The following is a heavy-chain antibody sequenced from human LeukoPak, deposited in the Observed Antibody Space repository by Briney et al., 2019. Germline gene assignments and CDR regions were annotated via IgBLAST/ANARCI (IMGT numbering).Heavy chain of an antibody. D-gene: IGHD3-10*01. V-gene: IGHV4-38-2*02. CDR3: AKHYMGSSYNRGLDY. CDR1: GYSISSGYY. CDR2: LSHSGSA. J-gene: IGHJ4*02. Sequence: SETLSLTCSVSGYSISSGYYCGWIRQPPGKGLEWIGSLSHSGSAFHNPSLKSRVTISLDTSKNQFSLKLTSVTAAATAIYYCAKHYMGSSYNRGLDYWGQGTLVTVSS.